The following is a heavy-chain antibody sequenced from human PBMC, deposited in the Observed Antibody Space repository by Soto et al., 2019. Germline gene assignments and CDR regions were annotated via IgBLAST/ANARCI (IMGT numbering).Heavy chain of an antibody. D-gene: IGHD3-22*01. V-gene: IGHV3-30*18. CDR3: AKSEGDSSAYVGYFDY. CDR2: ISYDGTTR. CDR1: GFTFSDYG. Sequence: PAGSLRLCCAASGFTFSDYGMHWVRQAPGKGPEWLAVISYDGTTRHYADSVKGRFTISRDNFKNTLHLQINSLRGEDTAVYYCAKSEGDSSAYVGYFDYWGQGTMVTVSS. J-gene: IGHJ4*02.